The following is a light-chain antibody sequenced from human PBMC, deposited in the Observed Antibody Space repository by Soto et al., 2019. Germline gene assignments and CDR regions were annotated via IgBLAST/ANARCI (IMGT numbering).Light chain of an antibody. CDR3: QQYNNWPPWT. CDR1: QSVSSN. Sequence: EIVMTQSPATLSVSPLERATLSCIASQSVSSNLAWYQQKPGQAPRLLIYGASTRATGIPARFSGSGSGTEFTLTISSLQSEDFAVYYCQQYNNWPPWTFGQGTKWIS. J-gene: IGKJ1*01. V-gene: IGKV3-15*01. CDR2: GAS.